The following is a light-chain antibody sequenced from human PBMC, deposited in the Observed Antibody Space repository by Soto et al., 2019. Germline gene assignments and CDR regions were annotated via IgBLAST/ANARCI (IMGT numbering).Light chain of an antibody. J-gene: IGLJ1*01. V-gene: IGLV1-47*02. Sequence: QSVLTQPPSASGTPGQTVTISCSGSSSNIGSNSVYWYQQLPGTAPKLLIHSSNQRPSGVPDRFSGSKSGTSASLAVSGLRSEDEADYYCSAWDDSLRGPVFGTGTKVTVL. CDR3: SAWDDSLRGPV. CDR1: SSNIGSNS. CDR2: SSN.